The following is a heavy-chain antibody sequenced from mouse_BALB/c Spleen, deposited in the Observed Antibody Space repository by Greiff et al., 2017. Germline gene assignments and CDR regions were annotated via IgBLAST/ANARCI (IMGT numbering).Heavy chain of an antibody. CDR1: GYTFTSYW. CDR2: IYPSDSYT. V-gene: IGHV1-69*02. D-gene: IGHD1-1*01. Sequence: VQLQQPGSELVRPGASVKLSCKASGYTFTSYWMHWVKQRPGQGLEWIGNIYPSDSYTNYNQKFKDKATLTVDKSSSTAYMQLSSPTSEDSAVYYCTRGGYYGSSYYAMDYWGQGTSVTVSS. J-gene: IGHJ4*01. CDR3: TRGGYYGSSYYAMDY.